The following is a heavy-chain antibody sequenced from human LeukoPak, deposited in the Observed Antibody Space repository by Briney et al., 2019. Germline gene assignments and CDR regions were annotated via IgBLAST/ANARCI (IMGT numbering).Heavy chain of an antibody. V-gene: IGHV4-34*01. J-gene: IGHJ4*02. CDR2: IYHSGST. CDR3: ARVRPIVAAAGTGIFDY. D-gene: IGHD6-13*01. CDR1: GGSFSGYY. Sequence: SETLSLTCAVYGGSFSGYYWSWIRQPPGKGLEWIGSIYHSGSTYYNPSLKSRVTISVDTSKNQFSLKLSSVTAADTAVYYCARVRPIVAAAGTGIFDYWGQGTLVTVSS.